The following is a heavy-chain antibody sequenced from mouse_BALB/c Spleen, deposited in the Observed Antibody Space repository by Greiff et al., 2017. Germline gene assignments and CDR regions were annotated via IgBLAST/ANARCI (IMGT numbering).Heavy chain of an antibody. V-gene: IGHV3-2*02. CDR1: GYSITSDYA. Sequence: DVKLQESGPGLVKPSQSLSLTCTVTGYSITSDYAWNWIRQFPGNKLEWMGYISYSGSTSYNPSLKSRISITRDTSKNQFFLQLNSVTTEDTATYYCARRYGNYWFAYWGQGTLVTVSA. CDR3: ARRYGNYWFAY. CDR2: ISYSGST. D-gene: IGHD2-10*02. J-gene: IGHJ3*01.